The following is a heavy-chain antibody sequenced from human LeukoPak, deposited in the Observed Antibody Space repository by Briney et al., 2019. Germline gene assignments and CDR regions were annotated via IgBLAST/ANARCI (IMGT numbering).Heavy chain of an antibody. Sequence: SETLSLTCTVSGGSISSYYWSWIRQPPGKGLEWIGYIYYSGSTNYNPSLKSRVTISVDTSKNQFSLKLSSVTAADTAVYYCAAAGSRYCSSTSCYTVWGQGTLVTVSS. CDR1: GGSISSYY. CDR3: AAAGSRYCSSTSCYTV. V-gene: IGHV4-59*01. J-gene: IGHJ1*01. D-gene: IGHD2-2*02. CDR2: IYYSGST.